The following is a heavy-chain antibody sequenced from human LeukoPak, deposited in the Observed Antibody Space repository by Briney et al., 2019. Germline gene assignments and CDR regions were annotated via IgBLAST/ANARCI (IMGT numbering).Heavy chain of an antibody. Sequence: PSETLSLTCTVSGGSISSYYWSWIRQPPGKGLEWIGYIYYSGSTNYNPSLKSRFTISVDTSKNQFSLKLSSVTAADTAVYYCARVKRYSSSWPTGYFDYWGQGTLVTVSS. CDR2: IYYSGST. CDR1: GGSISSYY. J-gene: IGHJ4*02. V-gene: IGHV4-59*01. CDR3: ARVKRYSSSWPTGYFDY. D-gene: IGHD6-13*01.